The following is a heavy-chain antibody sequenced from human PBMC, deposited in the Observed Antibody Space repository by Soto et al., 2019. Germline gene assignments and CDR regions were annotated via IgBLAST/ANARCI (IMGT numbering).Heavy chain of an antibody. CDR1: GFTFSSYG. J-gene: IGHJ4*02. CDR3: ARARTRLRWPIFDY. CDR2: IWYDGSNK. D-gene: IGHD4-17*01. V-gene: IGHV3-33*01. Sequence: QVQLVESGGGVVQPGRSLRLSCAASGFTFSSYGMHWVRQAPGKGLEWVAVIWYDGSNKYYADSVKGRFTISRDNSKNTLYLQMNSLRAEDTAVYYCARARTRLRWPIFDYWGQGTLVTVSS.